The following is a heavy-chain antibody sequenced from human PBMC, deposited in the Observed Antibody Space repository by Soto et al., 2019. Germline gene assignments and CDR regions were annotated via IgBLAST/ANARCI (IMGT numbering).Heavy chain of an antibody. V-gene: IGHV4-39*01. Sequence: TSETLSLTCTVSGGSISSSSYYWGWIRQPPGKGLEWIGSIYYSGSTYYNPSLKSRVTISVDTSKNQFSLKLSSVTAADTAVYYCARRLVRGARRYYYYGMDVWGQGTTVTVS. CDR2: IYYSGST. J-gene: IGHJ6*02. CDR1: GGSISSSSYY. D-gene: IGHD3-10*01. CDR3: ARRLVRGARRYYYYGMDV.